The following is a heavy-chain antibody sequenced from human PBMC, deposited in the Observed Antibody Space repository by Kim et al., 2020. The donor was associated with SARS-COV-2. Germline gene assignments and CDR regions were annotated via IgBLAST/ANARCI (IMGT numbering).Heavy chain of an antibody. Sequence: SETLSLTCTVSGGSISSYYWSWIRQPPGKGLEWIGYIYYSGSTNYNPSLKSRVTISVDTSKNQFSLKLSSVTAADTAVYYCARHGHLVGPYDFWSGYYTETNWFDPWGQGTLVTVSS. V-gene: IGHV4-59*13. J-gene: IGHJ5*02. CDR2: IYYSGST. CDR1: GGSISSYY. D-gene: IGHD3-3*01. CDR3: ARHGHLVGPYDFWSGYYTETNWFDP.